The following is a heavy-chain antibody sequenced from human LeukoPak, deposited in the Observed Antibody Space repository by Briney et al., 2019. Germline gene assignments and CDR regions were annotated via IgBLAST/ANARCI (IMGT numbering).Heavy chain of an antibody. CDR1: GGTFSSYA. J-gene: IGHJ4*02. D-gene: IGHD4-17*01. Sequence: SVKVSCKASGGTFSSYAISWVRQAPGQGLEWMGGIIHIFGTANYAQKFQGRATITADESTSTAYMELSSLRSEDTAVYYCARGFGATVTIVYYFDYWGQGTLVTVSS. V-gene: IGHV1-69*13. CDR3: ARGFGATVTIVYYFDY. CDR2: IIHIFGTA.